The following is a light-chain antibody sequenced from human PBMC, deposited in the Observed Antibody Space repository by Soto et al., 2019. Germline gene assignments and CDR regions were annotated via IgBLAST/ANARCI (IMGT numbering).Light chain of an antibody. V-gene: IGLV1-47*02. J-gene: IGLJ3*02. CDR2: SNA. CDR1: SSNIGTNF. Sequence: QLVLTQPPSASGTPGQRVTISCSGSSSNIGTNFVYWYQQLPGTAPKLLIFSNAQRPSGVPDRFSGSRSGTSASLAISGLRSEDEADYYCAAWDDRLSGWVFGGGTKVTVL. CDR3: AAWDDRLSGWV.